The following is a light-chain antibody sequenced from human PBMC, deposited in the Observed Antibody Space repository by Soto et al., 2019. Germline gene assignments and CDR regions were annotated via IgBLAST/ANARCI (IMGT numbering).Light chain of an antibody. J-gene: IGKJ5*01. CDR2: GAS. CDR1: QSVSSY. Sequence: EIVLTQSPATLSLSRGERATLSCRASQSVSSYLAWYQQKPGQAPRLLSYGASSRATGIPDRFSGSGSGTDFTLTISRLEPEDFAVYYCQQYGSSPRTFGQGTRLQI. V-gene: IGKV3-20*01. CDR3: QQYGSSPRT.